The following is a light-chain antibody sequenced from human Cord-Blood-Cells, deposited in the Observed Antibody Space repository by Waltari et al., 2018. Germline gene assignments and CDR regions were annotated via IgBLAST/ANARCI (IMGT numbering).Light chain of an antibody. CDR1: SSDVGSYNL. V-gene: IGLV2-23*01. CDR3: CSYAGSSIYVV. J-gene: IGLJ2*01. CDR2: EGS. Sequence: QSALTQPASVSGSPGQSITISCTGTSSDVGSYNLVSWYQQHPGKAPKLMIYEGSKRPSGVSNRFSGSKSVNTASLTSSGLQAEDEADYYCCSYAGSSIYVVFGGGTKLTVL.